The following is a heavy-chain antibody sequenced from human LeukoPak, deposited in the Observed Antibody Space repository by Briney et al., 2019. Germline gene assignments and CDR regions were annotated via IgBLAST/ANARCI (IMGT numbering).Heavy chain of an antibody. Sequence: PGRSLRLSCAASGFTFSSHSMHWVRQAPGRGLEWVAVISYDGNAKNHADSVKGRFTISRDNSKNTLFLQMNSLGADDTAVYYCARERQNHSGNYFDCWGQGTLVTVSS. CDR3: ARERQNHSGNYFDC. D-gene: IGHD1-26*01. J-gene: IGHJ4*02. CDR2: ISYDGNAK. V-gene: IGHV3-30-3*01. CDR1: GFTFSSHS.